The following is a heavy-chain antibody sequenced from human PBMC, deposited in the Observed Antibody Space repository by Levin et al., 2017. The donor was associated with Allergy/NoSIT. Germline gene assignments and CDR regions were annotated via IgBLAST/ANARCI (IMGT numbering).Heavy chain of an antibody. V-gene: IGHV3-64D*06. D-gene: IGHD3-22*01. CDR3: VKGRADYYAN. J-gene: IGHJ4*02. CDR2: IGGNGGIT. Sequence: GGSLRLSCSASGFTFSTYGMHWVRQAPGKELEFVSGIGGNGGITDYTDSVKGRFTISRDNSKNMVYLQMSSLRTEDTAVYYCVKGRADYYANWGQGVLVTVSS. CDR1: GFTFSTYG.